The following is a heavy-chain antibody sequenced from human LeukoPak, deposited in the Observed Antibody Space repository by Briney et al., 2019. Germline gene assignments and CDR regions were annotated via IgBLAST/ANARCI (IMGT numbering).Heavy chain of an antibody. V-gene: IGHV1-2*02. D-gene: IGHD3-10*01. Sequence: ASVKVSCKVSGYTFTAYYMHWVRQAPGQGLEWMGWINPNSGGTNYAQNFQGRVTMTRDTSISTAYMELSRLRSDDTAVYYCARDITMVRGVIIASFDSWGQGTLVTVSS. J-gene: IGHJ4*02. CDR3: ARDITMVRGVIIASFDS. CDR1: GYTFTAYY. CDR2: INPNSGGT.